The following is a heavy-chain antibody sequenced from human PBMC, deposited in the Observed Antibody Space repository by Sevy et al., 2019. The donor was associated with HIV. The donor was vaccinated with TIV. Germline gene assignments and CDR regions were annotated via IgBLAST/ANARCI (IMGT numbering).Heavy chain of an antibody. CDR2: IKQDGSEK. V-gene: IGHV3-7*01. Sequence: GGSLRLSCAASGFTFSSYWMSWVRQAPGKGLEWVANIKQDGSEKYYVYSVKGRFTISRDNAKNSLYLQMNSLRAEDTAVYYCARFELGDYGDYGVSAFDYWGQGTLVTVSS. CDR3: ARFELGDYGDYGVSAFDY. J-gene: IGHJ4*02. D-gene: IGHD4-17*01. CDR1: GFTFSSYW.